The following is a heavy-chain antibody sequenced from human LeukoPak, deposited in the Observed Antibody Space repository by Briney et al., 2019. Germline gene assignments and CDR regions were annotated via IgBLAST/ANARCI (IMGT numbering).Heavy chain of an antibody. CDR2: IYYSGST. CDR3: ARGARYFDY. V-gene: IGHV4-39*07. Sequence: PSETLSLTCTVSGGSISSSSYYWGWIRQPPGKGLEWIGSIYYSGSTHYNPSLKSRVTISVDTSKNQFSLKLSSVTAADTAVYYCARGARYFDYWGQGTLVTVSS. J-gene: IGHJ4*02. CDR1: GGSISSSSYY.